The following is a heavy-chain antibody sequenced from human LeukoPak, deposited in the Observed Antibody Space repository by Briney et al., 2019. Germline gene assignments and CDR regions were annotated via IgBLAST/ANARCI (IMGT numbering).Heavy chain of an antibody. CDR1: GGSFRGYC. Sequence: SETLSLTCAVYGGSFRGYCWSWIRQPPGKGLEWIGEINHSGSTNYNPSLKSRVTISIDTSKNQFSLKLSSMTAADTAVYYCATTRGYWGQGTLVTVSS. CDR2: INHSGST. CDR3: ATTRGY. V-gene: IGHV4-34*01. D-gene: IGHD3-10*01. J-gene: IGHJ4*02.